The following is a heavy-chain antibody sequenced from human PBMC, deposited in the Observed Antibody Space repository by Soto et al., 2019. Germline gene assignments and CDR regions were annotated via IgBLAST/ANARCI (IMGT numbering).Heavy chain of an antibody. V-gene: IGHV4-31*03. CDR3: ARGGRRSPGMDV. J-gene: IGHJ6*02. CDR2: IYYSGST. CDR1: GGSISSGGYY. Sequence: QVQLQESGPGLVKPSQTLSLTCTVSGGSISSGGYYWSWIRQHPGKGLEWIGYIYYSGSTYYIPSLMSRVTISVDTSKNQCSLKLSSVTAADTAVYYCARGGRRSPGMDVWGQGTTVTVSS.